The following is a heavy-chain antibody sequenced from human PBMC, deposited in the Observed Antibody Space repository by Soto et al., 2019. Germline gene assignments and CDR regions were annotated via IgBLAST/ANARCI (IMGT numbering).Heavy chain of an antibody. CDR3: ARLVNRSWTNTYYLDH. CDR1: GDSINSHY. Sequence: PSETLSLTCTVSGDSINSHYWSWIRQAPEKGLEWIGYIYYSGSTNYNPSLKRRVIISLDTSKNQFSLKVSSVTAADTAIYYCARLVNRSWTNTYYLDHWGRGTLVTVSS. J-gene: IGHJ4*02. CDR2: IYYSGST. D-gene: IGHD6-13*01. V-gene: IGHV4-59*11.